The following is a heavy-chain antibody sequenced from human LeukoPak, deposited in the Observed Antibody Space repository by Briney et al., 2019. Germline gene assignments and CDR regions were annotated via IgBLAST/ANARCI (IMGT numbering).Heavy chain of an antibody. J-gene: IGHJ4*02. CDR3: AKKTLYCGGECYPYYFDN. D-gene: IGHD2-21*01. Sequence: GGSLRLSCAASGFAFSSYTMSWVRQAPGKGLEWVSSISGSGSNTYYADSVKGRFTISRDNSKNTLYVQMNSLRAEDTALYYCAKKTLYCGGECYPYYFDNWGQGTLVTVSS. V-gene: IGHV3-23*01. CDR2: ISGSGSNT. CDR1: GFAFSSYT.